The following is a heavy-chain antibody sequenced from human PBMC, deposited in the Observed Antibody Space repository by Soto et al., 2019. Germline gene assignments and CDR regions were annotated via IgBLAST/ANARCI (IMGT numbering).Heavy chain of an antibody. CDR3: ARAEGFGVFTPFMDY. CDR1: GGYISSGHYH. J-gene: IGHJ4*01. D-gene: IGHD3-3*01. CDR2: IDYRGSA. V-gene: IGHV4-39*01. Sequence: QLHLQESGPGLVKPSETLSLICTVSGGYISSGHYHWGWIRQPPGKGLEWSASIDYRGSAHSNPARKIRFTISVDTSKSQCSLSVSSVTAADTAVYYCARAEGFGVFTPFMDYWGRGTQVTVSS.